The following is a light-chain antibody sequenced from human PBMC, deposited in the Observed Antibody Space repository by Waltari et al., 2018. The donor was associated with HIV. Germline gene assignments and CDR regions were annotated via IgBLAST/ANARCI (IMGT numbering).Light chain of an antibody. CDR3: QQASSFPHT. CDR1: QGISKY. CDR2: DAS. V-gene: IGKV1-12*01. Sequence: DIQMTQSPSSVSASVGDKVTITCHATQGISKYLAWYQQKPGTAPHLLIYDASRLQGGVPSRFTGTCSGTDFTLTITNLQPEDFAIYYCQQASSFPHTFGGGTKV. J-gene: IGKJ4*01.